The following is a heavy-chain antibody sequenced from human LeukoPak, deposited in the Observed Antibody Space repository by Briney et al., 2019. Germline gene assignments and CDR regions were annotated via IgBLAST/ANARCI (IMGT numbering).Heavy chain of an antibody. V-gene: IGHV3-15*01. CDR3: TTGPGNSGY. D-gene: IGHD4-23*01. J-gene: IGHJ4*02. CDR2: IKSTTVDATP. Sequence: GRSLRLSCAASGFTFSSYGMHWVRQAPGKGLEWLGRIKSTTVDATPEYAAPVRGRFTISRDDSKNTVYLQMNSLESEDTAVYYCTTGPGNSGYWGQGTLVTVSS. CDR1: GFTFSSYG.